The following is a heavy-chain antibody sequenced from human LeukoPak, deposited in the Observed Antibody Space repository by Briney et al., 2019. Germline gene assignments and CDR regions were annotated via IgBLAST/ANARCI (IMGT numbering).Heavy chain of an antibody. D-gene: IGHD6-19*01. CDR1: GFTFSSYW. J-gene: IGHJ4*02. V-gene: IGHV3-7*01. CDR3: ARDSSGWYVRLPLDY. CDR2: IKQDGSEK. Sequence: GGSLRLSCAASGFTFSSYWMSWVRQAPGKGLEWVANIKQDGSEKYYVDSVKGRFTISRDNAKNSLYLQMNSLRAEDTAVYYCARDSSGWYVRLPLDYWGQGTLVTVSS.